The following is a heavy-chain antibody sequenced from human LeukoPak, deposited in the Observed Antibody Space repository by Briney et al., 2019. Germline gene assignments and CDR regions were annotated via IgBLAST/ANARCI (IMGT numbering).Heavy chain of an antibody. V-gene: IGHV3-53*01. CDR2: IYSGGST. CDR1: GFTVSSYY. Sequence: GGSLRLSCAASGFTVSSYYVSWVRQAPGKGLEWVSVIYSGGSTYYADSVKGRFTISRDNSKNTLYLQMNSLIAEDTAVYYCARDSGDHIFDYWGQGTLVTVSS. J-gene: IGHJ4*02. D-gene: IGHD3-10*01. CDR3: ARDSGDHIFDY.